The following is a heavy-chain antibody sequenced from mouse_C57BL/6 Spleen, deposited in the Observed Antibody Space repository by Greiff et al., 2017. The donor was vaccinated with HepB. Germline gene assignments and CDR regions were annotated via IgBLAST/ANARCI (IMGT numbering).Heavy chain of an antibody. D-gene: IGHD1-1*01. CDR2: IYPGDGDT. Sequence: VKLQESGPELVKPGDSVKISCKASGYAFSSSWMNWVKQRPGKGLEWIGRIYPGDGDTTYNGKFKGKATLTEDKSSSTAYMQLSSLTSEDSAVYFCARSEITTGWYFDVWGTGTTVTVSS. CDR3: ARSEITTGWYFDV. J-gene: IGHJ1*03. CDR1: GYAFSSSW. V-gene: IGHV1-82*01.